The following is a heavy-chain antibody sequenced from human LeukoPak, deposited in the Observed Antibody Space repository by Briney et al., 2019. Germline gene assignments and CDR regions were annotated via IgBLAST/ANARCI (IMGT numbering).Heavy chain of an antibody. CDR2: ICSSSTYI. V-gene: IGHV3-21*01. J-gene: IGHJ6*02. Sequence: PGGSLRLSCAASGFTFSSYSMNWVRQAPGKWLEWVSSICSSSTYIYYVDSLKGRSTISRDNARNSLYLQMNSLRVEDTAVYYCARDGSLRAFVGSSSYYYGMDVWGQGTTVTVSS. CDR3: ARDGSLRAFVGSSSYYYGMDV. D-gene: IGHD6-13*01. CDR1: GFTFSSYS.